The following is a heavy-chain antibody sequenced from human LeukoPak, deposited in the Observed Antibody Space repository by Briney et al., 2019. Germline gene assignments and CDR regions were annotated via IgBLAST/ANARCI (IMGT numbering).Heavy chain of an antibody. CDR1: GGTFSSYG. CDR2: IIPILGIV. D-gene: IGHD2-21*02. J-gene: IGHJ4*02. Sequence: PVKVSCKASGGTFSSYGISWVRQAPGQGLEWMGRIIPILGIVKYAEKFQGRVTITADKSTSTAYMELSSLRSEDTAVYYCARDDHCGGDCYYFDYWGQGTLVTVSS. V-gene: IGHV1-69*04. CDR3: ARDDHCGGDCYYFDY.